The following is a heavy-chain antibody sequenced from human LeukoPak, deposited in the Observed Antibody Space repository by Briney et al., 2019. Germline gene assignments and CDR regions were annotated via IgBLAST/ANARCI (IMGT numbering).Heavy chain of an antibody. CDR1: GFTFTSYA. D-gene: IGHD3-10*01. V-gene: IGHV3-23*01. J-gene: IGHJ6*04. CDR2: ISGSGGTT. Sequence: GGSLRLSCTASGFTFTSYAMNWVRQAPGKGLEWVSAISGSGGTTYYTDSVRGRFTISRDTSKNTLYLQMNSLRAEDTAVYYCAKDKSGYYGSGSEAMDVWGKGTTVIVSS. CDR3: AKDKSGYYGSGSEAMDV.